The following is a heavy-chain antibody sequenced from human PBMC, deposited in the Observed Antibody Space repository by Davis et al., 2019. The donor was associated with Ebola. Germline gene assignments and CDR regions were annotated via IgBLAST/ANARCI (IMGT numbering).Heavy chain of an antibody. V-gene: IGHV1-3*01. D-gene: IGHD3-3*01. CDR2: INAGNGNT. Sequence: ASVKVSCKASGYTFTRCAMHWVRQAPGQRLEWMGWINAGNGNTKYSQKFQGRVTITRDTSASTAYMELSSLRSEDTAVYYCARGKYDFWSGYKYPGWFDPWGQGTLVTVSS. CDR1: GYTFTRCA. J-gene: IGHJ5*02. CDR3: ARGKYDFWSGYKYPGWFDP.